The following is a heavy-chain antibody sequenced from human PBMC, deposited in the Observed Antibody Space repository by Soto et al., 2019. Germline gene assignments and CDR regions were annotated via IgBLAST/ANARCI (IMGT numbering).Heavy chain of an antibody. CDR2: ISGSGGST. Sequence: GGSLRLSCAASGFTFSSYAMSWVRQAPGKGLEWVSAISGSGGSTYYADSVKGRFTISRDNSKNTLYLQMNSLRAEDTAVYYCAKEGCGDCYICVGVNAFDIWGHAPMVTGS. J-gene: IGHJ3*02. CDR3: AKEGCGDCYICVGVNAFDI. CDR1: GFTFSSYA. V-gene: IGHV3-23*01. D-gene: IGHD2-21*01.